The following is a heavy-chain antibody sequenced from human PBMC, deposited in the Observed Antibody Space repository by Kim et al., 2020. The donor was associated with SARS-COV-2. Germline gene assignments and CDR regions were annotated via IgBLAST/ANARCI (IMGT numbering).Heavy chain of an antibody. CDR2: IAYDGSYK. CDR1: GFTFSNFD. Sequence: GGSLRLSCAASGFTFSNFDMQWARQAPGKGLEWVTVIAYDGSYKHYADSVKGRFTVSRDSSKNTVYLQMNSLTVEDAAGYYCARGSLEYWGQGTLVTVSS. CDR3: ARGSLEY. V-gene: IGHV3-30*03. J-gene: IGHJ4*02.